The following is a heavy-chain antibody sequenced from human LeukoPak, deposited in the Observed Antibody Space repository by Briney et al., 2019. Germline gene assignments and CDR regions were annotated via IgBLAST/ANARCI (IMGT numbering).Heavy chain of an antibody. D-gene: IGHD2-21*02. J-gene: IGHJ6*02. CDR1: GGSFSGYY. CDR2: INHSGST. Sequence: SETLSLTCAVYGGSFSGYYWSWIRQPPGKGLEWIGEINHSGSTNYNPSLKSRVTISVDTSKNQFSLKLSSVTAADTAVYYCARGAGGDYGYYYYGMDVWGQGTTVTVSS. V-gene: IGHV4-34*01. CDR3: ARGAGGDYGYYYYGMDV.